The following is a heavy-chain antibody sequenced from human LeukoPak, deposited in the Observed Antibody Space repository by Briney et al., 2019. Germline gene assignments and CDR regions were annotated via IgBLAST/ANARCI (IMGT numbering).Heavy chain of an antibody. CDR1: GGSISSGYS. J-gene: IGHJ3*02. V-gene: IGHV4-61*02. CDR3: TRGWSSAGAFDI. Sequence: SEILSLTCTVSGGSISSGYSWTWIRQPAGKGLEWVGRIYISGTIDYNLSLQSRITISMDTSKNQFSLEMSSVTAADTAIYYCTRGWSSAGAFDIWGQGTMVTVSS. D-gene: IGHD6-19*01. CDR2: IYISGTI.